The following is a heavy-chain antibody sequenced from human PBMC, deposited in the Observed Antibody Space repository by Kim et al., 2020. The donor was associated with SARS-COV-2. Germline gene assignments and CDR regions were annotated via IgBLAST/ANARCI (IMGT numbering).Heavy chain of an antibody. D-gene: IGHD5-12*01. CDR3: ARDGYNYYFDY. V-gene: IGHV4-61*02. J-gene: IGHJ4*02. CDR1: GGSISSGSYY. Sequence: SETLSLTCTVPGGSISSGSYYWSWIRQPAGKGLEWIGRIYTSGSTNYNPSLKSRVTISVDTSKNQFSLKLSSVTAADTAVYYCARDGYNYYFDYWGQGTLVTVSS. CDR2: IYTSGST.